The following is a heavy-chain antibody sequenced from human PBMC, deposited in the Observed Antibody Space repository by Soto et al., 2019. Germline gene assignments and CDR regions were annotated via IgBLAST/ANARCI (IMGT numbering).Heavy chain of an antibody. Sequence: PGGSLRLSCAASGFTFSSYAMSWVRQAPGKGLEWVSAISGGGGSGSTYYADSMKGRFTISRDNSKNTLYLQMNSLRADDTAVYYCAKDRVGWYYYYGMDVWGQGTTVTVSS. D-gene: IGHD6-19*01. J-gene: IGHJ6*02. CDR3: AKDRVGWYYYYGMDV. CDR2: ISGGGGSGST. CDR1: GFTFSSYA. V-gene: IGHV3-23*01.